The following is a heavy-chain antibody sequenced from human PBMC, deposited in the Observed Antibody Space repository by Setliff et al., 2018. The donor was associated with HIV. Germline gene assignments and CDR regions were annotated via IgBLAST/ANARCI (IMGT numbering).Heavy chain of an antibody. CDR2: IYYNEKT. CDR3: ASRIYYYDSNNFLREEGFDP. CDR1: GDSASNSRYY. D-gene: IGHD3-22*01. J-gene: IGHJ5*02. Sequence: SETLSLTCTVSGDSASNSRYYWAWIRQPPGKGLEYIGSIYYNEKTYYSPSLKSRVTISIDTSKNQFSLNLTSVTAADTAVYYCASRIYYYDSNNFLREEGFDPWGQGTLVTVSS. V-gene: IGHV4-39*01.